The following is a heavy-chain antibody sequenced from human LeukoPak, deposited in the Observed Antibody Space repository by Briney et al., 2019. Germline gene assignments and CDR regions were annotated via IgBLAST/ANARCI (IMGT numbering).Heavy chain of an antibody. D-gene: IGHD2-21*01. CDR2: IKAGNGDT. J-gene: IGHJ4*02. Sequence: EASVKVSCKASGYIFTKYVVHWVRQAPGQRPEWMGWIKAGNGDTKYSQNFQDRLTITRDTSASTVYMELSSLTSEDTALYYCARDDCGDTCYPGGYWGQGTLVTASS. CDR1: GYIFTKYV. V-gene: IGHV1-3*01. CDR3: ARDDCGDTCYPGGY.